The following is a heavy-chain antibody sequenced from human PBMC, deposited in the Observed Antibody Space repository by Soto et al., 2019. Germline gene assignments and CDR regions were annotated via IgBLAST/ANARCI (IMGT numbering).Heavy chain of an antibody. J-gene: IGHJ6*02. CDR2: ISSASSAI. CDR3: ARDLMGYAMDV. CDR1: GFTFSSYH. D-gene: IGHD2-8*01. V-gene: IGHV3-48*03. Sequence: HPGGSLRLSCAASGFTFSSYHMDWVRQAPGKGLECVSYISSASSAIYYADSVKGRFTISRDNAKNSLFLQMNSLRAEDTAVYYCARDLMGYAMDVWGQGTTVTVSS.